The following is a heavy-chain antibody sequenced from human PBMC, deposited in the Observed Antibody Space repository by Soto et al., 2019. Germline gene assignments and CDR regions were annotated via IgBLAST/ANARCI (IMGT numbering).Heavy chain of an antibody. CDR3: ARSITVPRRHIEQ. CDR1: GGSMSGYY. Sequence: QVQLQESGPGLVKPSETLSLTCRVSGGSMSGYYWSWIRQAPGKGLEWIGYVYYTGSSTYNPSLPSRVTISVDTSNKPLSLALRLATAAPTAVYFCARSITVPRRHIEQWGQGNRVTVSS. J-gene: IGHJ4*02. V-gene: IGHV4-59*01. D-gene: IGHD1-20*01. CDR2: VYYTGSS.